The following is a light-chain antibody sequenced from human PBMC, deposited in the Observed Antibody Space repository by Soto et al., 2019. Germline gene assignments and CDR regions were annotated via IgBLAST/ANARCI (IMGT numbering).Light chain of an antibody. J-gene: IGKJ1*01. V-gene: IGKV3-15*01. Sequence: EIVMTQSPATLSVSQGDRATLSCRASQSVSSNLAWYQQKPGQAPRLLIYGASTRATGIPARFSGSGSRTDFTLTISSLQSEDVAVYYCQQYNNWPPWTVGQGTKVYIK. CDR3: QQYNNWPPWT. CDR1: QSVSSN. CDR2: GAS.